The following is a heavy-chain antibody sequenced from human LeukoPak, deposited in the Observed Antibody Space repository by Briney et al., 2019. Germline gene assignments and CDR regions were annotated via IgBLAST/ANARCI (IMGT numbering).Heavy chain of an antibody. V-gene: IGHV3-7*03. CDR3: ASTDSYYYDSSGYYLDY. CDR1: GFTFSNYW. Sequence: GGSLRLSCAASGFTFSNYWMTWVRQAPGKGLEWVANIKPDESEKYYVGSVKGRFTISRDNAKNSLYLQMNSLRAEDTAVYYCASTDSYYYDSSGYYLDYWGQGTLVTVSS. CDR2: IKPDESEK. D-gene: IGHD3-22*01. J-gene: IGHJ4*02.